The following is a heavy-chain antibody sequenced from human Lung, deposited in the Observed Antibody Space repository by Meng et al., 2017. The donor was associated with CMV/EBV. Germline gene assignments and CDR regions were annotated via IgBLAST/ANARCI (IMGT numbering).Heavy chain of an antibody. Sequence: SETLSLTCAVYGGSFSGYYWSWIRQPPGKGLEWIGEINHSGSTNYNPSLKSRVTISVDTSKNQFSLKLSSVTAADTAVYYCARTTYDFWSGIYYYYNYGMDVWGQGTTVTVSS. V-gene: IGHV4-34*01. CDR3: ARTTYDFWSGIYYYYNYGMDV. CDR2: INHSGST. J-gene: IGHJ6*02. D-gene: IGHD3-3*01. CDR1: GGSFSGYY.